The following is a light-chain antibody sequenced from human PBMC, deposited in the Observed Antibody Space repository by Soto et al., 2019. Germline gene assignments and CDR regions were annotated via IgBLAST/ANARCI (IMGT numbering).Light chain of an antibody. J-gene: IGLJ2*01. CDR1: SSNIGAGYD. V-gene: IGLV1-40*01. Sequence: QSALTQPPSVSGAPGQRVTISCTGSSSNIGAGYDVHWYQQLPGTAPKLLIYGNNNRPSGVPDRFSGSKSGTSASLAITGLQAEDEADYYCQSYDRSLSVVFGGGTKLTVL. CDR3: QSYDRSLSVV. CDR2: GNN.